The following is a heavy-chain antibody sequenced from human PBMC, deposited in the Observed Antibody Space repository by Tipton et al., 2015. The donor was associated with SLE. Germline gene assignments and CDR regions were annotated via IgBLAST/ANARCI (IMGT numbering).Heavy chain of an antibody. D-gene: IGHD5-18*01. V-gene: IGHV4-34*01. CDR3: ARGARGYSYGSDEDFDS. CDR1: GGSFSGYY. Sequence: TLSLTCAVYGGSFSGYYWSWIRQPPGKGLEWIGEINHSGSTHYNPSLKSRVTMSVDTSKNQLSLKLNSVTAADTAVYYCARGARGYSYGSDEDFDSWGQGFLVTVSS. J-gene: IGHJ4*02. CDR2: INHSGST.